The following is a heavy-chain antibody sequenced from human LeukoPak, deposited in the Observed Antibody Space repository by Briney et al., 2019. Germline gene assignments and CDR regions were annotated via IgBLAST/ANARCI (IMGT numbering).Heavy chain of an antibody. CDR3: ARGEEYYGFWSGYYLTADFDY. CDR2: IIPIFGTA. Sequence: ASVKVSCKASGGTFSSYAISWVRQAPGQGLEWMGGIIPIFGTANYAQKFQGRVTITADESTSTAYMELSSLRSEDTAVYYCARGEEYYGFWSGYYLTADFDYWGQGTLVTVSS. V-gene: IGHV1-69*13. D-gene: IGHD3-3*01. J-gene: IGHJ4*02. CDR1: GGTFSSYA.